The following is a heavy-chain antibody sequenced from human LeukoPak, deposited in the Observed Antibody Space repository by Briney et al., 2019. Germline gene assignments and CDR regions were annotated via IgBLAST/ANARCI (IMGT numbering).Heavy chain of an antibody. D-gene: IGHD3-9*01. J-gene: IGHJ4*02. CDR3: FKQKTAYEILTGYYSFDY. CDR1: GFTFSSSA. CDR2: IGGNGGST. V-gene: IGHV3-23*01. Sequence: PGVSLILSFAASGFTFSSSAMSVVRQAPRKGLAWVSAIGGNGGSTYYADSVKGRFTISRDNSKNTLYLQMNSLRAEDTAVYFFFKQKTAYEILTGYYSFDYWGQGTLVTVSS.